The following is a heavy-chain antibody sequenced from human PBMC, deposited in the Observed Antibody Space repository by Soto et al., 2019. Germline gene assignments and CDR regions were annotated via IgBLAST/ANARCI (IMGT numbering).Heavy chain of an antibody. CDR3: ARGYDFWSGYYSYAFDI. J-gene: IGHJ3*02. CDR2: IYYSGST. CDR1: GGSISSYY. Sequence: SETLSLTCTVSGGSISSYYWSWIRQPPGKGLEWIGYIYYSGSTNYNPSLKSRVTISVDTSKNQFSLKLSSVTAADTAVYYCARGYDFWSGYYSYAFDIWGQGTMVTVS. V-gene: IGHV4-59*01. D-gene: IGHD3-3*01.